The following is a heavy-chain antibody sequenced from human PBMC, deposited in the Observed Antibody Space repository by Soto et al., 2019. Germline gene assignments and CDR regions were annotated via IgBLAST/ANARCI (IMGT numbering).Heavy chain of an antibody. D-gene: IGHD4-4*01. CDR1: GFSLSTSGMC. CDR3: ESNSRANRTFDI. CDR2: SDWDDDK. J-gene: IGHJ3*02. V-gene: IGHV2-70*13. Sequence: SVPTLCDPTPTLTLTCTFSGFSLSTSGMCLSWIHEPHGKALYWHALSDWDDDKYYSTTLKTRLTIAKDTSNNQVVLTMTNMNPVDTAAYYCESNSRANRTFDIWGQGTMVTVS.